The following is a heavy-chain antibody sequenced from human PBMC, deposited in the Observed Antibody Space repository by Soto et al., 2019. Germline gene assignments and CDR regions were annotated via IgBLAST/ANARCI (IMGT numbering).Heavy chain of an antibody. CDR2: IIPIFGTA. Sequence: AVKVSCKASGCTFSSYAISWVRQAPGQGLEWMGGIIPIFGTANYAQKFQGRVTITADESTGTAYMELSSLRSEDTAVYYCASGCTNGVCWAEDYYYYGMDVWGQGTTVTVSS. D-gene: IGHD2-8*01. CDR1: GCTFSSYA. CDR3: ASGCTNGVCWAEDYYYYGMDV. V-gene: IGHV1-69*13. J-gene: IGHJ6*02.